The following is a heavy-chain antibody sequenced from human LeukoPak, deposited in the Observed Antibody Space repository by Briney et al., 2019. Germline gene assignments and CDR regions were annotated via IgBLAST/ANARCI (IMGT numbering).Heavy chain of an antibody. Sequence: SETLSLTCTVSGGSISSYYWSWIRQPPGKGLEWIGYIYYSGRTNYNPSLKSRVTISVDTSKNQFSLKLSSVTAADTAVYYCARDRVGQQLVGRNYYYYYMDVWGKGTTVTISS. D-gene: IGHD6-13*01. CDR1: GGSISSYY. V-gene: IGHV4-59*01. J-gene: IGHJ6*03. CDR3: ARDRVGQQLVGRNYYYYYMDV. CDR2: IYYSGRT.